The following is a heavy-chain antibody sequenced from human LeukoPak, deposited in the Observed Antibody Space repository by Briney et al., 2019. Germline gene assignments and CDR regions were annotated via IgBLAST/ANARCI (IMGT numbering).Heavy chain of an antibody. D-gene: IGHD1-26*01. V-gene: IGHV4-34*01. CDR3: ARGGGYYYYYMDV. CDR2: IFHSGST. CDR1: DTSFSAYY. J-gene: IGHJ6*03. Sequence: PSGTLSLTCAVSDTSFSAYYWTWIRQPPGKGMEWIGEIFHSGSTHYNPSLKSRVTISVDTSKNQFSLILTSVTDADTAVYYCARGGGYYYYYMDVWGKGTTVTISS.